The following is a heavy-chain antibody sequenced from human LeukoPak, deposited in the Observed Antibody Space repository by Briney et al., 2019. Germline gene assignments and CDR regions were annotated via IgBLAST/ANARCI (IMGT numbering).Heavy chain of an antibody. V-gene: IGHV3-7*01. J-gene: IGHJ4*02. Sequence: GGSLRLSCAASGFTFSSYWMNWVRQAPGKGLEWVAKIKQDGSEKYYVDSVKGRFTISRDNAKNSLYLQMISLRAEDTAVYYCARNGRGYYYGDTDYSFDSWGQGTLVTVSS. CDR2: IKQDGSEK. D-gene: IGHD4-17*01. CDR1: GFTFSSYW. CDR3: ARNGRGYYYGDTDYSFDS.